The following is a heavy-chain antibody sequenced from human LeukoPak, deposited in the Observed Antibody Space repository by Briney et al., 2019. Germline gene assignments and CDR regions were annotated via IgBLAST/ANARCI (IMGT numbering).Heavy chain of an antibody. CDR1: GFTFDDYA. D-gene: IGHD3-22*01. CDR2: ISWNSGSI. CDR3: ARGFRMIVVVTPFDY. J-gene: IGHJ4*02. V-gene: IGHV3-9*01. Sequence: GGSLRLSCAASGFTFDDYAMHWVRQAPGKGLEWVSGISWNSGSIGYADSVKGRFTISRDNAKNSLYLQMNSLRAEDTAVYYCARGFRMIVVVTPFDYWGQGTLVTVSS.